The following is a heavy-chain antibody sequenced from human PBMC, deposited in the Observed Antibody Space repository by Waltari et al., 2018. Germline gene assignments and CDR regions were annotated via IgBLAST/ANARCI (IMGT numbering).Heavy chain of an antibody. V-gene: IGHV4-59*09. CDR3: ARGFSSDYALHSVGWSY. J-gene: IGHJ4*02. CDR2: IYNTRST. Sequence: IYNTRSTHYNPSLKIRVTVSVDTSKNQFSLKLTSVTAADASVYYCARGFSSDYALHSVGWSYWGQGTLVTVSS. D-gene: IGHD2-2*01.